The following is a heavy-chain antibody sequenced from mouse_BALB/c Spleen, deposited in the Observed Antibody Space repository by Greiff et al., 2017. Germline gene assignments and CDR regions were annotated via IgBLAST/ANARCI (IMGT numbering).Heavy chain of an antibody. V-gene: IGHV1-82*01. D-gene: IGHD2-10*02. CDR3: TRYGNSFDY. Sequence: QVQLQQSGPELVKPGASVKISCKASGYAFSSSWMNWVKQRPGQGLEWIGRIYPGDGDTNYNGKFKGKATLTADKSSSTAYMQLSSLTSVDSAVYYCTRYGNSFDYWGQGTTLTVSS. J-gene: IGHJ2*01. CDR2: IYPGDGDT. CDR1: GYAFSSSW.